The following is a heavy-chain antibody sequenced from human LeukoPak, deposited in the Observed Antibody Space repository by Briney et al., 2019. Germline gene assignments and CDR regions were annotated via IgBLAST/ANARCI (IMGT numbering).Heavy chain of an antibody. CDR2: IYSGGST. J-gene: IGHJ4*02. V-gene: IGHV3-66*01. D-gene: IGHD3-10*01. CDR3: AREYRGEYYFAY. Sequence: GGSLRLSCAVSGFTFSSNYMSWVRQAPGKGLEWVSVIYSGGSTYYADSVKGRFTISRDNSKNTLYLQMNSLRAEDTAVYYCAREYRGEYYFAYWGQGTLVTVSS. CDR1: GFTFSSNY.